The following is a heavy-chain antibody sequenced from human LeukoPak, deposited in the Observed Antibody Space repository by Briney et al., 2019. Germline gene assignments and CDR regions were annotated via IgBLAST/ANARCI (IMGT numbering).Heavy chain of an antibody. Sequence: PSETLSLTCTVSGGSISSYYWSWIRQPPGKGLEWIGYIYYSGSTNYNPSLKSRVTIPVDTSKNQFSLKLSSVTAADTAVYYCARQVGGYAGYWGQGTLVTVSS. J-gene: IGHJ4*02. CDR1: GGSISSYY. CDR2: IYYSGST. V-gene: IGHV4-59*08. CDR3: ARQVGGYAGY. D-gene: IGHD5-12*01.